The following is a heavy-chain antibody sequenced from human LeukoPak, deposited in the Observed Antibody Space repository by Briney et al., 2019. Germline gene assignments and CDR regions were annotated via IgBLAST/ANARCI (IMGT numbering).Heavy chain of an antibody. CDR3: AREPYNWNYVSYYGMDV. V-gene: IGHV3-53*01. CDR1: GFTVSNYY. D-gene: IGHD1-7*01. CDR2: IYSGGTK. Sequence: GGSLRLSCAVSGFTVSNYYMSWVRQAPGKGLEWVSIIYSGGTKYYADSVKGRFTISRDNSKNTQYLQMNSLRVEDTAVYYCAREPYNWNYVSYYGMDVWGQGTTVTVSS. J-gene: IGHJ6*02.